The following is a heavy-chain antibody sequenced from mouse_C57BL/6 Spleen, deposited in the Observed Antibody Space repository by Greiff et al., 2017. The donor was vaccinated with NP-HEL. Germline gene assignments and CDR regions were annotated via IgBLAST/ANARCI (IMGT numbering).Heavy chain of an antibody. J-gene: IGHJ1*03. CDR2: IDPSDSDT. CDR3: ARRYGSYGYFDV. Sequence: QVQLQQSGAELVRPGSSVKLSCKASGYTFTSYWMHWVKQRPIQGLEWIGNIDPSDSDTHYNQKFKDKATLTVDKSSSTAYMQLSSLTSEDSAVYYCARRYGSYGYFDVWGTGTTVTVSS. CDR1: GYTFTSYW. D-gene: IGHD1-1*01. V-gene: IGHV1-52*01.